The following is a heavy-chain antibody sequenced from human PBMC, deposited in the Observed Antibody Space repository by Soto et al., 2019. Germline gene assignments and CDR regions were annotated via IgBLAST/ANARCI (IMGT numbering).Heavy chain of an antibody. J-gene: IGHJ6*02. CDR3: ARDLYYDFWSGSIYYYYYYGMDV. V-gene: IGHV1-18*01. Sequence: ASVKVSCKASGYTFTSYGISWVRQANGQGLEWMGWISAYNGNTNYAQKLQGRVTMTTDTSTSTAYMELRSLRSDDTAVYYCARDLYYDFWSGSIYYYYYYGMDVWGQGTTVTVSS. CDR1: GYTFTSYG. CDR2: ISAYNGNT. D-gene: IGHD3-3*01.